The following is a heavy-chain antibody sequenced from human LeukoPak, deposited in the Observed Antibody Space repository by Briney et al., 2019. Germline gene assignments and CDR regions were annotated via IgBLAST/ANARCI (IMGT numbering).Heavy chain of an antibody. CDR1: GFTFSCYE. D-gene: IGHD3-22*01. CDR3: ARDFVGSGYSPFDY. CDR2: ISSSGSSI. Sequence: PGGSLRLSCAVSGFTFSCYEMNWVPQAPGKGLEWVSYISSSGSSIYYADSVKGRFTISRDNAKNSLYLQMNSLRAEDTAVYYCARDFVGSGYSPFDYWGQGTLVTVSS. J-gene: IGHJ4*02. V-gene: IGHV3-48*03.